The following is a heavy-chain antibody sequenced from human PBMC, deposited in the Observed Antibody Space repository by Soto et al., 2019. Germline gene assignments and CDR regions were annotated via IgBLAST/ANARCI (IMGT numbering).Heavy chain of an antibody. D-gene: IGHD6-19*01. J-gene: IGHJ4*02. Sequence: GSLRLSCAASGFTFCSYALTWVRQAPGKGLEWVSGISGSGGGTYYADSVKGRFTISRDNSKNTLYLQMNSLRAEDTAVYYCAKDGHRSGRYYFDYWGPGTLVNVSS. CDR1: GFTFCSYA. V-gene: IGHV3-23*01. CDR3: AKDGHRSGRYYFDY. CDR2: ISGSGGGT.